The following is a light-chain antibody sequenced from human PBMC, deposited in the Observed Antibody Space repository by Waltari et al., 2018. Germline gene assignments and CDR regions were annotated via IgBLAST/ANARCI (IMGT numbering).Light chain of an antibody. V-gene: IGLV3-19*01. CDR2: GKK. Sequence: SELIQAPAVSVALGQTVRIKCPGDGRRVSYASWYQQKPGQAPVLVFYGKKNRPSGIPDRFSGSTSGDTASLTISGAQAEDEADYFCHSRDTSGTHVLFGGGTTVTVL. J-gene: IGLJ3*02. CDR1: GRRVSY. CDR3: HSRDTSGTHVL.